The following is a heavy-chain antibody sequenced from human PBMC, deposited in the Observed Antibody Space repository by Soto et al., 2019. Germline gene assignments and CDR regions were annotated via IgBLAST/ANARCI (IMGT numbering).Heavy chain of an antibody. D-gene: IGHD3-9*01. CDR3: AIFSGAMDV. CDR2: IGWDGGST. V-gene: IGHV3-43D*04. CDR1: GFTFDDYD. Sequence: LRLSCAASGFTFDDYDMHWVRQAPGKGLEWVSRIGWDGGSTYYADSVKGRFITSRDNYKSSLHLHMNSLRAEDTASYYCAIFSGAMDVWGQGTTVTVSS. J-gene: IGHJ6*02.